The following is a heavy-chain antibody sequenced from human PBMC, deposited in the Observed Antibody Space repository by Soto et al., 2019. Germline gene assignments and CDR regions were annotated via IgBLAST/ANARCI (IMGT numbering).Heavy chain of an antibody. V-gene: IGHV5-51*01. Sequence: PGEALKISCKGSGYSFSSYWIGWVRQMPGKGLEWMGIIDPGDSETRYSPSFQGQVTIAADKSISTAYLQWSSLKASDTAMYYCASRDSSGWYPFEYWGQGTLVTVSS. D-gene: IGHD6-19*01. CDR3: ASRDSSGWYPFEY. CDR1: GYSFSSYW. CDR2: IDPGDSET. J-gene: IGHJ4*02.